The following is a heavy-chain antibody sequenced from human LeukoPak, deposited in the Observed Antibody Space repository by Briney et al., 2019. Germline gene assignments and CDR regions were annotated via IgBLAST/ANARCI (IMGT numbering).Heavy chain of an antibody. J-gene: IGHJ4*02. CDR1: GFTFSNYD. V-gene: IGHV3-48*03. CDR2: ITTSGSIT. D-gene: IGHD3-22*01. CDR3: AKGTYYYDSSGYYGGYYFDY. Sequence: GGSLRLSCAASGFTFSNYDMNWVRQAPGKGLEWVSFITTSGSITYYADSMKGRFTISRDNAKNSLYLQMNSLRAEDTAVYYCAKGTYYYDSSGYYGGYYFDYWGQGTLVTVSS.